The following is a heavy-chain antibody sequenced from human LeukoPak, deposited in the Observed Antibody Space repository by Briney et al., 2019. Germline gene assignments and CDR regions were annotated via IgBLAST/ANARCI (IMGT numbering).Heavy chain of an antibody. V-gene: IGHV3-23*01. Sequence: GGSLRLSCAASRFSFSSYAMSWVRQAPGKGLEWVSAVSGGGDTTYTADSVKGRFTISRDNSKNTIYLQMNTLITEDTAVYYCAGISYTGTWSVGYWGQGTLVTV. CDR1: RFSFSSYA. D-gene: IGHD3-16*02. CDR3: AGISYTGTWSVGY. CDR2: VSGGGDTT. J-gene: IGHJ4*02.